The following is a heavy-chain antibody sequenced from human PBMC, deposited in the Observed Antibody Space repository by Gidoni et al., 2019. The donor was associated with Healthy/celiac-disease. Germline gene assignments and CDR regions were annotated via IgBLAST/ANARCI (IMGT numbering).Heavy chain of an antibody. D-gene: IGHD2-15*01. CDR1: GFTFSSYS. Sequence: EVQLVASGGGLVKPGGSLRLSCAASGFTFSSYSMNWVRQAPGQGLEWVSSISSSSSYIYYANSVKGRFTISRDNAKNSLYLQMNSLRAEDTAVYYCARDRSSGGSCFDYWGQGTLVTVSS. CDR2: ISSSSSYI. J-gene: IGHJ4*02. V-gene: IGHV3-21*01. CDR3: ARDRSSGGSCFDY.